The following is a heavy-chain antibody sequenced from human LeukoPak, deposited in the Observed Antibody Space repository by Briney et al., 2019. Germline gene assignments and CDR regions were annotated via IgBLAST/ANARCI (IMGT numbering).Heavy chain of an antibody. CDR3: ARDWNRYAY. V-gene: IGHV4-59*01. J-gene: IGHJ4*02. D-gene: IGHD1-1*01. CDR2: IYYTGST. Sequence: SETLSLTCTVSGGSINGYYWSWIRQSPGKGLESLGYIYYTGSTNYNPSLKSRVTMSVDTSRNQFFLRLSSVTAADTAVYYCARDWNRYAYWGQGTLVTVSS. CDR1: GGSINGYY.